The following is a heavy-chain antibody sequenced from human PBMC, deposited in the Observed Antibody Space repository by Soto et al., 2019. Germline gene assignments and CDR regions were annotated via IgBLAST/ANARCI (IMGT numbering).Heavy chain of an antibody. J-gene: IGHJ3*02. CDR2: ISAYNGNT. V-gene: IGHV1-18*01. CDR3: ARDHKWELRGDAFDI. Sequence: QVQLVQSGAEVKKPGASVKVSCKASGYTFTSYGISWVRQAPGQGLEGMGWISAYNGNTNYAQKLQGRVTMTTDTPTSTAYKEQRSLRSDVTAVYYCARDHKWELRGDAFDIWGQGTMVTVSS. CDR1: GYTFTSYG. D-gene: IGHD1-26*01.